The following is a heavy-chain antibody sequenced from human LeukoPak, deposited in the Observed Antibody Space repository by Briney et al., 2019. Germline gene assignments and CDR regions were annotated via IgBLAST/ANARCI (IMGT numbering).Heavy chain of an antibody. D-gene: IGHD6-19*01. CDR1: GGSISSGSYY. CDR3: ASLRLSSGSLEFDY. CDR2: IYYSGST. V-gene: IGHV4-39*01. J-gene: IGHJ4*02. Sequence: SQTLSLTCTVSGGSISSGSYYWGWIRQPPGKGLEWIGSIYYSGSTYYNPFLKSRVAISVDTSKNQFSLKLSSMTAADTAVYYCASLRLSSGSLEFDYWGQGTLVTVSS.